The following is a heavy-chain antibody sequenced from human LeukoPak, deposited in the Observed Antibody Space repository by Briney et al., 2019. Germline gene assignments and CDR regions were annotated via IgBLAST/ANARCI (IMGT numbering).Heavy chain of an antibody. CDR1: GFTFSSYE. V-gene: IGHV3-48*03. J-gene: IGHJ4*02. CDR3: ARSPGSIVVVPAAPLGY. CDR2: ISSSGSTI. Sequence: GGSLRLSCAASGFTFSSYEMNWVRQAPGKGLEWVSYISSSGSTIYYADSVKGRFTISRDNAKNSLYLQMNSLRAEDTAVYYCARSPGSIVVVPAAPLGYWGQGTLVTVSS. D-gene: IGHD2-2*01.